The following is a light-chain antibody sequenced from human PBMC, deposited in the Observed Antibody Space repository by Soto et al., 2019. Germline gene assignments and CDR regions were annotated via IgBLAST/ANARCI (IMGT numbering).Light chain of an antibody. Sequence: QSVLTQPASVSGSPGQSITISCTGTSSDVGAYNYDSWYQQYPGEAPKVIIYDVSHRPAGVSNRFSCSKSGNTASLTISGLQTQDEADYYCSSYTSATTYVFGTGTKLTVL. CDR2: DVS. V-gene: IGLV2-14*01. CDR1: SSDVGAYNY. CDR3: SSYTSATTYV. J-gene: IGLJ1*01.